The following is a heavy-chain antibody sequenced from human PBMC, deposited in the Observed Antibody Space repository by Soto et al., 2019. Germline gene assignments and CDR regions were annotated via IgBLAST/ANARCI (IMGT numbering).Heavy chain of an antibody. D-gene: IGHD6-25*01. CDR2: IYYSGST. Sequence: SETLSLTCTVSGGSISSGDYYWSWIRQPPGKGLEWIGYIYYSGSTYYNPSLKSRVTISVDTSKNQFSLKLSSVTAADTAVYYCARGMAADVYYYYGMDVWGQGTTVTVSS. V-gene: IGHV4-30-4*01. J-gene: IGHJ6*02. CDR1: GGSISSGDYY. CDR3: ARGMAADVYYYYGMDV.